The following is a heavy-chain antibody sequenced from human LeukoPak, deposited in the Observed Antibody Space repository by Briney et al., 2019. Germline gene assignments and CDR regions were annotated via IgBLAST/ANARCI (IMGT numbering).Heavy chain of an antibody. V-gene: IGHV4-59*08. CDR3: ARHERFLEWLPVDY. CDR2: IYYSGST. CDR1: GGSISSYY. D-gene: IGHD3-3*01. J-gene: IGHJ4*02. Sequence: SETLSLTCTVSGGSISSYYWSWIRQPPGKGLEWIGYIYYSGSTNYNPSLKSRVTISVDTSKNQFSLKLSSVTAADTAVYYCARHERFLEWLPVDYWGQGTLVTVSS.